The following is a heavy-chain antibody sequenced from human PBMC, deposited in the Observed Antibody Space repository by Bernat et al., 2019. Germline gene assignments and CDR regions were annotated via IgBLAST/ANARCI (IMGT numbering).Heavy chain of an antibody. Sequence: QLQLQESGPGLVKPSETLSLTCTVSGGSISSSSYYWGWIRQPPGKGLEWIGSIHYSGSTYYNPSLKSRVTISVDTSKNQFSLKLSSVTAADTDVYYCARGREYYDSSGPFDYWGQGTLVTVSS. V-gene: IGHV4-39*01. CDR3: ARGREYYDSSGPFDY. D-gene: IGHD3-22*01. J-gene: IGHJ4*02. CDR2: IHYSGST. CDR1: GGSISSSSYY.